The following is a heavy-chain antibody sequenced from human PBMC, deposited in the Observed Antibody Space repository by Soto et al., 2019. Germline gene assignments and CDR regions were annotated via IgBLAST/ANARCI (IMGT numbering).Heavy chain of an antibody. V-gene: IGHV3-74*03. CDR1: GFTFSSYW. J-gene: IGHJ4*02. Sequence: EVQLVESGGGLVQPGGSLRLSCAVSGFTFSSYWMHWDRQAPGKGLVWVSRINSDGGITTYGDSVKGRFTISRDNANNTLYLQMNSLRAEDTAVYYCARIDSSAGYWGQGTLVTVSS. CDR2: INSDGGIT. D-gene: IGHD3-22*01. CDR3: ARIDSSAGY.